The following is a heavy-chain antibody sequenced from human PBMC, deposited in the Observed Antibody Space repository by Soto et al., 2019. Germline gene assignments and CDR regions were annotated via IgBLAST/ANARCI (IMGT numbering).Heavy chain of an antibody. V-gene: IGHV4-4*07. CDR2: IYTSGST. CDR3: ARVVVITGYNWFDP. CDR1: GGSISSYY. J-gene: IGHJ5*02. Sequence: SETLSLTCTVSGGSISSYYWSWIRQPAGKGLEWIGRIYTSGSTNYNPSLKSRVTMSVDTSKNQFSLKLSSVTAADTAVYYCARVVVITGYNWFDPWGQGTLVTVSS. D-gene: IGHD3-22*01.